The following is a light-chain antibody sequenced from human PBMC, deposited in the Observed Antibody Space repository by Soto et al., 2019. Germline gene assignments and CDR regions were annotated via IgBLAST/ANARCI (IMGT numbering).Light chain of an antibody. Sequence: IVMTQSPATLAMSPGERATLSCRASQSIGSSNFAWYQQKPGHAPRLLIYGASSRATGIPATFSGSGSGTEFTLTISSLQSEDFAVYYCQQYNNWPPYTFGQGTKWIS. V-gene: IGKV3-15*01. CDR2: GAS. J-gene: IGKJ2*01. CDR3: QQYNNWPPYT. CDR1: QSIGSSN.